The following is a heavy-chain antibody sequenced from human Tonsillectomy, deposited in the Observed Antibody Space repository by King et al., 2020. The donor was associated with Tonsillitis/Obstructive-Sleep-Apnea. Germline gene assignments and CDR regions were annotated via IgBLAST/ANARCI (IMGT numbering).Heavy chain of an antibody. J-gene: IGHJ6*03. CDR3: ARLWGLYYYMDV. V-gene: IGHV4-39*01. D-gene: IGHD3-16*01. Sequence: QLQESGPGLVKPSETLSLTCTVSGDSISSSSYYWGWIRQPPGKGLEWIGTIYYSGSTYYNPSLKSRVTISVDTSKNQFSLKLSSVTAADTAVYYCARLWGLYYYMDVWGKGTTVTVSS. CDR2: IYYSGST. CDR1: GDSISSSSYY.